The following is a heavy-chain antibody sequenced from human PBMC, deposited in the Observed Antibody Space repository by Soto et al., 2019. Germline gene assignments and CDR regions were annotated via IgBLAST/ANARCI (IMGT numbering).Heavy chain of an antibody. CDR3: ARGIMAVVGFDAFDI. D-gene: IGHD3-16*01. J-gene: IGHJ3*02. CDR1: GGSISSSESY. CDR2: VYYNGST. V-gene: IGHV4-39*01. Sequence: QLQLQESGPGLVKPSETLSLTCSVSGGSISSSESYWGWVRQSPGKGLGWIGNVYYNGSTYYNPSVERRVDRSVDTLTNQCTVKVSSATDLDAAGSCSARGIMAVVGFDAFDIWGQGTLVTVSS.